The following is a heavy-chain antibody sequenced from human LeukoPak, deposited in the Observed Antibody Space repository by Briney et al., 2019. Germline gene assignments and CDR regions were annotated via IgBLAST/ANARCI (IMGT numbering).Heavy chain of an antibody. D-gene: IGHD2-2*01. Sequence: ASVKVSCKASGYTFTSYYMHWVRQAPGQGLEWMGIINPSGGSTSYAQKFQGRVTMTRDTSTSTVYMELSSLRSEDTAVYYCARRYCSSTSCSGGYDYWGQGTLVTVSS. V-gene: IGHV1-46*01. J-gene: IGHJ4*02. CDR2: INPSGGST. CDR3: ARRYCSSTSCSGGYDY. CDR1: GYTFTSYY.